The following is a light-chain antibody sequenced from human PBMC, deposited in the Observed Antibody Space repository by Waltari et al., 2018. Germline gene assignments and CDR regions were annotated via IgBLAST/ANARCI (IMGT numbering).Light chain of an antibody. CDR1: NIGSKS. V-gene: IGLV3-21*02. CDR3: QVWDTTNDHVV. J-gene: IGLJ2*01. CDR2: DDG. Sequence: VLTQSPSVSVAPGQTASITCGGNNIGSKSVHWYQQKPGQAPVVVVYDDGVRPSGIPDRFFGYNSENTATLTISMVEAGDEADYYCQVWDTTNDHVVFGGGTKMTVL.